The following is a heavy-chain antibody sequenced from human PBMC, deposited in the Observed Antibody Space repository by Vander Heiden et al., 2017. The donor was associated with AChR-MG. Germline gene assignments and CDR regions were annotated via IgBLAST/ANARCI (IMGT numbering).Heavy chain of an antibody. Sequence: QVQLVESGGGVVQPGRSLRLSCAASGFPFSSYGMHWVRQGPGKGLEWVAVIWYDGSNKYYADSVKGRFTISRDNSKNTLYLQMNSLRAEDTAVYYCARDFRTGTTGAFDIWGQGTMVTVSS. J-gene: IGHJ3*02. D-gene: IGHD1-1*01. CDR2: IWYDGSNK. V-gene: IGHV3-33*01. CDR3: ARDFRTGTTGAFDI. CDR1: GFPFSSYG.